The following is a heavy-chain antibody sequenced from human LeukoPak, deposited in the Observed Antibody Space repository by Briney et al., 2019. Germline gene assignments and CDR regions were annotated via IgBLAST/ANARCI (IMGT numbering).Heavy chain of an antibody. V-gene: IGHV3-49*04. CDR2: IRSKAYGGTT. Sequence: GRSLRLSCTGSGFTFGDYAVSWVRQAPGKGLEWVGFIRSKAYGGTTEYAASVEGRFTISRDDSQSIAYLQMNSLKNEDTAVYYCTLYLHYYDNSGYFDYWGQGTLVTVSS. CDR3: TLYLHYYDNSGYFDY. CDR1: GFTFGDYA. D-gene: IGHD3-22*01. J-gene: IGHJ4*02.